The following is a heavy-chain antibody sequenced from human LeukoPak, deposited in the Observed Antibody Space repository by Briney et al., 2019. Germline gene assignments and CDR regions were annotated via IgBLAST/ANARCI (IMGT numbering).Heavy chain of an antibody. CDR1: GFTFIYAW. V-gene: IGHV3-23*01. CDR2: ISGSHNTT. Sequence: TGGSLRLSCAASGFTFIYAWMSWVRQAPGRGLEWVSSISGSHNTTYSADSVKGRFTISRDNSRNTLYLQMNSLRVEDTAIYYCATPTGSYPGGFDNWGQGTLVTVSS. J-gene: IGHJ4*02. D-gene: IGHD1-26*01. CDR3: ATPTGSYPGGFDN.